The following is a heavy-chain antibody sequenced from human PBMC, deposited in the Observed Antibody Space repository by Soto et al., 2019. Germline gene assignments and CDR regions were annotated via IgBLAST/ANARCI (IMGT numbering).Heavy chain of an antibody. D-gene: IGHD6-19*01. V-gene: IGHV3-30*18. CDR2: ISYDGSNK. J-gene: IGHJ4*02. CDR3: AKCPYSSGWHSHFDY. Sequence: QVQLVESGGGVVQPGRSLRLSCAASGFTFSSYGMYWVRQAPGKGLEWVAVISYDGSNKYYADSVKGRFTISRDNSKNTLYLQMNSLRAEDTAVYYCAKCPYSSGWHSHFDYWGQGTLVTVSS. CDR1: GFTFSSYG.